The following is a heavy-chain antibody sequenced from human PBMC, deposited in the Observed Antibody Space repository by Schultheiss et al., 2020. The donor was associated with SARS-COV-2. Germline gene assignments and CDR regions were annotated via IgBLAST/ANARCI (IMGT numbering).Heavy chain of an antibody. CDR2: ISAYNGNT. CDR3: ARGYCSSTSCYYYYYYMDV. Sequence: ASVKVSCKASGGTFSSYAISWVRQAPGQGLEWMGWISAYNGNTNYAQKLQGRVTMTRDTSISTAYMELSRLRSDDTAVYYCARGYCSSTSCYYYYYYMDVWGKGTTVTVSS. J-gene: IGHJ6*03. CDR1: GGTFSSYA. D-gene: IGHD2-2*01. V-gene: IGHV1-18*01.